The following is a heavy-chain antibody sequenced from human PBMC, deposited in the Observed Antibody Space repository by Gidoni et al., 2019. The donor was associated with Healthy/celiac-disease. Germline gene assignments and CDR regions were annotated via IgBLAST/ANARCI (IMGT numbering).Heavy chain of an antibody. V-gene: IGHV3-49*03. D-gene: IGHD3-3*01. CDR3: TREGGEWDY. Sequence: VQLVESGGGLVQPGRSLRLSCTASGFTFGDYAMGGFRQAPGKGLEWVGFIRSKAYGGTTEYAASVKGISTIKRDDSKSIDYLQMNSLKTEETAVYYCTREGGEWDYWGQGTLVTVSS. CDR2: IRSKAYGGTT. CDR1: GFTFGDYA. J-gene: IGHJ4*02.